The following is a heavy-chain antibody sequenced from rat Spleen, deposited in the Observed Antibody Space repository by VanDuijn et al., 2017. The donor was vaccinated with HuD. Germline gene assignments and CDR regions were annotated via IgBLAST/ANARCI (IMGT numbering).Heavy chain of an antibody. J-gene: IGHJ1*01. V-gene: IGHV5S13*01. CDR2: ITNSGGNT. CDR1: GFTFSNYG. CDR3: TTGGPWYFDV. Sequence: EVQLVESDGGLVQPGGSLKLSCAVSGFTFSNYGMAWVRQAPTKGLEWVASITNSGGNTYYRDSVKGRFTISRDNAKSTLYLQMDSLRSEDTATYYCTTGGPWYFDVWGPGTMVTVSS.